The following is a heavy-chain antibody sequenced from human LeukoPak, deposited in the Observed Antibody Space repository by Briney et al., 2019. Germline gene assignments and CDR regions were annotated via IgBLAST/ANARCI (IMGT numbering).Heavy chain of an antibody. J-gene: IGHJ4*02. CDR2: ISSSGSTI. V-gene: IGHV3-48*04. D-gene: IGHD3-10*01. CDR1: GFTLSSYG. CDR3: ARDRLGWFGELSDY. Sequence: GGSLRLSCAASGFTLSSYGMSWVRQAPGKGLEWVSYISSSGSTIYYADSVKGRFTISRDNAKNSLYLQMNSLRAEDTAVYYCARDRLGWFGELSDYWGQGTLVTVSS.